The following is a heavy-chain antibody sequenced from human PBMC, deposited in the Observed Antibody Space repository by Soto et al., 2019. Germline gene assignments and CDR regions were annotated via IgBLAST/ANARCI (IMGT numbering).Heavy chain of an antibody. V-gene: IGHV4-31*03. J-gene: IGHJ4*02. D-gene: IGHD3-3*01. Sequence: SETLSLTCTVSGGSISSGGYYWSWIRQHPGKGLEWIGYIYYSGSTYYNPSLKSRVTISVDTSKNQFSLKLSSVTAADTAVYYCARVAVYYDFWSGYSDSDYFDYWGQGTLVTVSS. CDR1: GGSISSGGYY. CDR3: ARVAVYYDFWSGYSDSDYFDY. CDR2: IYYSGST.